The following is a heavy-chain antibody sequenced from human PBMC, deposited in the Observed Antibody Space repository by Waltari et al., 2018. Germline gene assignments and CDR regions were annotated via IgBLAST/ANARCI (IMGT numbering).Heavy chain of an antibody. Sequence: QVQLQQSGPGLVKPSQTLSLPCVISGDSVSTNSAAWNGIRQSPSRGLEWLGRTYYRSKWYNDYAVSVKSRITINPDTSKNQSSLQLNSVTPEDTAVYYCARGPNWFDPWGQGTLVTVSS. CDR2: TYYRSKWYN. V-gene: IGHV6-1*01. J-gene: IGHJ5*02. CDR3: ARGPNWFDP. CDR1: GDSVSTNSAA.